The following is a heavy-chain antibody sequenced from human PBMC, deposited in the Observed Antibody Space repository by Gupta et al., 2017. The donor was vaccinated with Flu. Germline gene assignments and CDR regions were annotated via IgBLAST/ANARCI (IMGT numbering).Heavy chain of an antibody. D-gene: IGHD3-22*01. Sequence: QVQLVQSGAEVKKPGASVKVSCKASGYTFTGYYMHWVRQAPGQGLEWMGWINPNSGGTNYAQKFQGRVTMTRDTSISTAYMELSRLRSDDTAVYYCARDFPPYYYDSSGYFDYWGQGTLVTGSS. CDR1: GYTFTGYY. CDR3: ARDFPPYYYDSSGYFDY. CDR2: INPNSGGT. J-gene: IGHJ4*02. V-gene: IGHV1-2*02.